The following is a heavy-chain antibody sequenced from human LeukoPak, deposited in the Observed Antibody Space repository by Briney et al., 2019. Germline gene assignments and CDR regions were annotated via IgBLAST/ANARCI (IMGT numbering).Heavy chain of an antibody. CDR2: INPSGGGT. CDR3: ARAVADFDY. V-gene: IGHV1-46*01. D-gene: IGHD6-19*01. CDR1: GYTFTSYY. Sequence: ASVKVSCKASGYTFTSYYMHWVRQAPGQGLEWMGIINPSGGGTTYAQKFQGRVTMTRDTSTSTVYMVLSSLRSEDTAVYYCARAVADFDYWGQGTLVTVSS. J-gene: IGHJ4*02.